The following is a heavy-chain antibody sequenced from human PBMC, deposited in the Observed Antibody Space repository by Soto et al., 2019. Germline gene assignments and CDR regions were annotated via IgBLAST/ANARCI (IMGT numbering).Heavy chain of an antibody. CDR2: IYHSGST. J-gene: IGHJ4*02. V-gene: IGHV4-30-2*01. CDR3: ARGGGYCSSTSCYTGMNYFDY. D-gene: IGHD2-2*02. CDR1: GGSISSGGYS. Sequence: KTSETLSLTCAVSGGSISSGGYSWSWIRQPPGKGLEWIGYIYHSGSTYYNPSLKSRVTISVDRSKNQFSLKLSSVTAADTAVYYCARGGGYCSSTSCYTGMNYFDYWGQGTLVTVSS.